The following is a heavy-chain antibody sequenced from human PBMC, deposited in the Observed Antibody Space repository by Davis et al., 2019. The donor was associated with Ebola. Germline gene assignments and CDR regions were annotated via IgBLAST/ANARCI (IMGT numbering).Heavy chain of an antibody. CDR3: ARMGKSYYDSLWDY. V-gene: IGHV5-51*01. D-gene: IGHD3-10*01. J-gene: IGHJ4*02. Sequence: GGSLRLSCKGSGYSFTSYWIAWVRQMPGKGLEWMGIIYPGDSDTRYSPSFRGQVTILADKSFSTAYLQWSGLKASDTAMYYCARMGKSYYDSLWDYWGQGTLVTVSS. CDR2: IYPGDSDT. CDR1: GYSFTSYW.